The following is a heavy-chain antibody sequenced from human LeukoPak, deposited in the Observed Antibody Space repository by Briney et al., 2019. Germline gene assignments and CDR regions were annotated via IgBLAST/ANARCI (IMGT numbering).Heavy chain of an antibody. D-gene: IGHD3-10*01. J-gene: IGHJ3*01. V-gene: IGHV3-13*01. CDR1: GFAFNNYE. CDR2: VGIAGDT. CDR3: ARAGRMGTADAFDV. Sequence: QSGGSLRLSCAASGFAFNNYEMHWVRQTAGKGLEWVSAVGIAGDTFYAGSVKGRFAISRDNAESSLFLQMNSLRAGDTAVYYCARAGRMGTADAFDVWGQGTMVTVSS.